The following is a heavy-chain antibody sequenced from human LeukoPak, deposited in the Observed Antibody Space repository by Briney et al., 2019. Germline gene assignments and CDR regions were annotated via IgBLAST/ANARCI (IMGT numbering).Heavy chain of an antibody. CDR3: ERRSPVGLATADAFDM. Sequence: ASVKVSCKASGGTVSSYAISWLRQAPGQWLEWMGGIIPIFGTANYAQKFQGRVTITTDESTSTAYMELSSLRSEDTAVYYCERRSPVGLATADAFDMWGQGTMVTVSS. V-gene: IGHV1-69*05. CDR2: IIPIFGTA. J-gene: IGHJ3*02. D-gene: IGHD5-24*01. CDR1: GGTVSSYA.